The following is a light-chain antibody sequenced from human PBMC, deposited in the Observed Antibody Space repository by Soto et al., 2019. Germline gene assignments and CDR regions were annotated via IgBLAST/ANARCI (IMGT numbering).Light chain of an antibody. J-gene: IGKJ4*01. V-gene: IGKV1-9*01. CDR3: QQLNSFPFT. CDR2: EAS. CDR1: QGISSF. Sequence: DIQMAQSPSSLSASVGDRVTITCRASQGISSFLVWYQQKPGKAPKLLIYEASTLQSGVPSRFSGRGSGTDFTLTISSLQPEDFATYYCQQLNSFPFTFGGGTKGDNK.